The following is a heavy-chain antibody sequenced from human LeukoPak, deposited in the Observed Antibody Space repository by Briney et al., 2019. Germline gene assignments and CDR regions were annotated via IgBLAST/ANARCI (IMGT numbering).Heavy chain of an antibody. CDR1: GYTFTSYD. CDR2: IIPISGTA. V-gene: IGHV1-69*13. D-gene: IGHD2-2*01. CDR3: ATYCSSTSCYIWGYYFDY. Sequence: ASVKVSCKASGYTFTSYDINWVRQAPGQGLEWMGGIIPISGTANYAQKFQDRITITADESTSTAYMELSSLRSEDTAVYYCATYCSSTSCYIWGYYFDYWGQGTLVTVSS. J-gene: IGHJ4*02.